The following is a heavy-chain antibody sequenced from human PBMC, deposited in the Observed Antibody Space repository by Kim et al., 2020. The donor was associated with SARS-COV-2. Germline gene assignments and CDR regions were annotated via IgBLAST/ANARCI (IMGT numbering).Heavy chain of an antibody. D-gene: IGHD2-2*01. CDR3: ARDCSSTSCHIDY. J-gene: IGHJ4*02. CDR2: IYYSGST. CDR1: GGSISSSSYY. Sequence: SETMSLTCTVSGGSISSSSYYWGWIRQPPGKGLEWIGSIYYSGSTYYNPSLKSRVTISVDTSKNQFSLKLSSVTAADTAVYYCARDCSSTSCHIDYWGQG. V-gene: IGHV4-39*07.